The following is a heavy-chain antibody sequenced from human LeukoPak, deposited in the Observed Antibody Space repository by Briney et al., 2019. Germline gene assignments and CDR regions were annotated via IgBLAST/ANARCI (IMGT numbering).Heavy chain of an antibody. Sequence: GGSLRLSCAASGFTFSSYWMSWVRQAPGKGLEWVANIKQDGSEKYYVDSVKGRFTISRDNAKNSLYLQMNSLRAEDTAVYYCARVESSSWLHYYYYYYMDVWGKGTTVTISS. V-gene: IGHV3-7*01. CDR3: ARVESSSWLHYYYYYYMDV. CDR2: IKQDGSEK. CDR1: GFTFSSYW. J-gene: IGHJ6*03. D-gene: IGHD6-13*01.